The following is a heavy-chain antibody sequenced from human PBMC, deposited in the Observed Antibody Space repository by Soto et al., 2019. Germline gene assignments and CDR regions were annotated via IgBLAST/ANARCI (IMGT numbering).Heavy chain of an antibody. CDR3: ESTVTGRPNY. D-gene: IGHD4-17*01. CDR2: IYSGGST. CDR1: GFNVSSNY. V-gene: IGHV3-66*01. Sequence: EVQLVESGGGLVQPGGSLRLSCAASGFNVSSNYMSWVRQAPGQGLEWVSGIYSGGSTNYADSMKGRFTISRDNSKNKLYLQMNSLRAEDTAVYYCESTVTGRPNYWGQGTLVTVSS. J-gene: IGHJ4*02.